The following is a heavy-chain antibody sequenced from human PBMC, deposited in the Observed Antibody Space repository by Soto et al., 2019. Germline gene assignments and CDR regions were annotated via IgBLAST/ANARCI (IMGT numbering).Heavy chain of an antibody. CDR3: ARSYGDYVVAFDI. CDR2: ISGSGGST. D-gene: IGHD4-17*01. V-gene: IGHV3-23*01. Sequence: GGSLRLSCAASGFTFSSYAMSWVRQAPGKGLEWVSAISGSGGSTYYADSVKGRFTISRDNSKNTLYLQMNSLRAEDTAVYYCARSYGDYVVAFDIWGQGTMVTVSS. CDR1: GFTFSSYA. J-gene: IGHJ3*02.